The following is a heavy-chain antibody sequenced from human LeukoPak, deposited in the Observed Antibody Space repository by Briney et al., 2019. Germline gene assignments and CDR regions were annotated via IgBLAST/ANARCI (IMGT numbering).Heavy chain of an antibody. J-gene: IGHJ4*02. D-gene: IGHD2-2*01. CDR1: GYTRTELS. V-gene: IGHV1-24*01. Sequence: ASVKVSCKVAGYTRTELSMHWARQAPGKGLEWMGGFDPEDGETVYAQKFQGRVTMTEDTSTDTAYMELSSLRSEDTAVYYCATGINQLLLFDYWGQGTLVTVSS. CDR2: FDPEDGET. CDR3: ATGINQLLLFDY.